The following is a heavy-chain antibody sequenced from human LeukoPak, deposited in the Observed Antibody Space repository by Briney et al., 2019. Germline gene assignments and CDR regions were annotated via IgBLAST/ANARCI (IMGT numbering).Heavy chain of an antibody. CDR3: ARRGWRLQINDYYYYGMDV. CDR1: GGTFSSYA. CDR2: IIPIFGTA. D-gene: IGHD5-24*01. Sequence: SVTVSCTASGGTFSSYAISWVRQAPGQGLEWMGGIIPIFGTANYAQKFQGRVTITADESTSTAYMELSSLRSEDTAVYYCARRGWRLQINDYYYYGMDVWGQGTTVTVSS. V-gene: IGHV1-69*13. J-gene: IGHJ6*02.